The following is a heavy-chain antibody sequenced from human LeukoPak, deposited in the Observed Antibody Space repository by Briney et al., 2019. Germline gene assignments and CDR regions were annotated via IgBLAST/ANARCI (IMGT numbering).Heavy chain of an antibody. D-gene: IGHD3-3*01. CDR1: GYTFTGYY. Sequence: ASVTVSCKASGYTFTGYYMHWVRQAPGQGLEWMGWINPNSGGTNYAQKFQGRVTMTRDTSISTAYMELSRLRSDDTAVYYCARDFTYYDFWSGPGYGGQGTLVTVSA. CDR3: ARDFTYYDFWSGPGY. CDR2: INPNSGGT. V-gene: IGHV1-2*02. J-gene: IGHJ4*02.